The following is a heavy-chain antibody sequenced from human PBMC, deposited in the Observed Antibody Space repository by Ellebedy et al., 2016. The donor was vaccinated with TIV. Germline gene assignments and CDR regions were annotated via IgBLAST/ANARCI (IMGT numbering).Heavy chain of an antibody. Sequence: SETLSLXXTVSGDSISSSSYYWGWIRQPPGKGLEWIGSIYYSGSTNYNPSLKSRVTISVDTSKNQFSLKLSSVTAADTAVYYCARVRHGYHGYFDYWGQGTLVTVSS. V-gene: IGHV4-39*07. J-gene: IGHJ4*02. CDR3: ARVRHGYHGYFDY. D-gene: IGHD3-22*01. CDR1: GDSISSSSYY. CDR2: IYYSGST.